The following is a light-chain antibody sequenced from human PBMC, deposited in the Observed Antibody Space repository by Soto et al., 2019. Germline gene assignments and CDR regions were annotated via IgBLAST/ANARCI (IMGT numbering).Light chain of an antibody. CDR2: GAS. V-gene: IGKV3-20*01. CDR3: QHFGNSLWT. J-gene: IGKJ1*01. Sequence: IVLTQSPGTLSLSPGSRQPLSCTGSQSVSSSYLAWYQQKPGQAPRLLIYGASSRATGIPERFSGSGSGTDFTLTSSGLEPEDFAVYYCQHFGNSLWTFGQGTKVDIK. CDR1: QSVSSSY.